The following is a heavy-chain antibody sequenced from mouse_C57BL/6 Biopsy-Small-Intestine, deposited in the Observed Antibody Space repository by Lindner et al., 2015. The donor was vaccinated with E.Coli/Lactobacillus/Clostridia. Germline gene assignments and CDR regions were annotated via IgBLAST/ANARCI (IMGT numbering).Heavy chain of an antibody. CDR1: GYSITSGYY. CDR3: ARGNYGGFAY. D-gene: IGHD1-1*01. CDR2: ISYDGSN. J-gene: IGHJ3*01. V-gene: IGHV3-6*01. Sequence: VQLQESGPGLVKPSQSLSLTCSVTGYSITSGYYWNWIRQFPGNKLEWMGYISYDGSNNYNPSLKNRISITRDTSKNQFFLKLNSVTTEDTATCYCARGNYGGFAYWGQGTLVTVSA.